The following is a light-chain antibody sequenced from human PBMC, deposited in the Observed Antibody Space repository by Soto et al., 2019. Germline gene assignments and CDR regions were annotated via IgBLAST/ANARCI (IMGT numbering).Light chain of an antibody. CDR1: QNINSC. V-gene: IGKV1-39*01. J-gene: IGKJ5*01. CDR3: QQSYNNPT. Sequence: IQVTQSASSLSASVGDRVTITCRASQNINSCLNWYQHRPGKAPNLLIYAASTLQSGVPSRFSGSGSATHFTLTISMLPPEDSAIYYYQQSYNNPTFGQGTRLEIK. CDR2: AAS.